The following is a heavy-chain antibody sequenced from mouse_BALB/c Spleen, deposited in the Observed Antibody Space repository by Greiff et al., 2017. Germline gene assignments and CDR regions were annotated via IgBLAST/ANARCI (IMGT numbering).Heavy chain of an antibody. CDR1: GYSITSDYA. Sequence: VQLKESGPGLVKPSQSLSLTCTVTGYSITSDYAWNWIRQFPGNKLEWMGYISYSGSTSYNPSLKSRISITRDTSKNQFFLQLNSVTTEDTATYDCARWDYGNHGSFAYWGQGTLVTVSA. D-gene: IGHD2-1*01. J-gene: IGHJ3*01. CDR2: ISYSGST. V-gene: IGHV3-2*02. CDR3: ARWDYGNHGSFAY.